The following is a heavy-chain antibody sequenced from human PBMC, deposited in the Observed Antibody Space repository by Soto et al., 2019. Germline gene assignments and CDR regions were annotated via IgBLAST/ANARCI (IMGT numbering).Heavy chain of an antibody. J-gene: IGHJ4*02. V-gene: IGHV3-23*01. Sequence: EVQLLESGGDLVQPGRSLRLSCAASGFTFRNSAMSWVRQAPGKGLEWVSSIGPGGVNSYNADSVKGRFPISRDNSKNTLDLQMNNLIADDTATYYCARDRGGHGDLFDYWGQGTLVTVSS. D-gene: IGHD4-17*01. CDR1: GFTFRNSA. CDR2: IGPGGVNS. CDR3: ARDRGGHGDLFDY.